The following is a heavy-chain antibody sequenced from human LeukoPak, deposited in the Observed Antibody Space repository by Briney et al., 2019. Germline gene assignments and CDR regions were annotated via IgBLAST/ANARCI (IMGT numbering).Heavy chain of an antibody. D-gene: IGHD3-9*01. CDR3: ARAELRYFDWFPFDY. CDR2: INPSGGST. CDR1: GYTFTSYY. Sequence: VASVKVSCKASGYTFTSYYMHWVRQAPGQGLEWMGIINPSGGSTSYAQKFQGRVTMTRDTSTSTVYVELSSLRSEDTAVYYCARAELRYFDWFPFDYWGQGTLVTVSS. J-gene: IGHJ4*02. V-gene: IGHV1-46*01.